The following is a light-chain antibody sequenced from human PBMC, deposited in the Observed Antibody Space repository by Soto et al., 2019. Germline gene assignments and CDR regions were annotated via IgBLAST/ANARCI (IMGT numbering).Light chain of an antibody. CDR1: QSVSRSY. Sequence: EIVLTQSPGTLSFSPGERATLSCRASQSVSRSYLACYQQKPGQAPRLLIFEASTRATGIPDRFSGSGSGTDFTLTTSRLEPEDFAVYFCQHYGSSGAPTFGQGTKVEIK. CDR2: EAS. V-gene: IGKV3-20*01. J-gene: IGKJ1*01. CDR3: QHYGSSGAPT.